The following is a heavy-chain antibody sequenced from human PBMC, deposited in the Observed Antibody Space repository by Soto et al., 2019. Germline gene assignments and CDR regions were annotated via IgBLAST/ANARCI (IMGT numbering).Heavy chain of an antibody. V-gene: IGHV1-69*08. CDR1: GGTFSIYT. J-gene: IGHJ3*01. Sequence: QVQLVQSGAEVKRPGSSINISCKASGGTFSIYTVSWVRQAPGQGLEWMGRFIPMIGTANYAQNFQGRVTLSADKSATTAYMELSRLTPQDTALYYCARVDLTLAPDRHGACDVWGQGTAVTVSP. CDR3: ARVDLTLAPDRHGACDV. CDR2: FIPMIGTA. D-gene: IGHD2-2*03.